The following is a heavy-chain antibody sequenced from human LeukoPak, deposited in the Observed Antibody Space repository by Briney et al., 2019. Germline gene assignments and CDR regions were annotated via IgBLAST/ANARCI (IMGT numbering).Heavy chain of an antibody. V-gene: IGHV5-51*01. CDR1: GYTFTSYW. J-gene: IGHJ3*01. CDR2: RNPADSDT. CDR3: ARHVSSSRVAYDV. D-gene: IGHD2-2*01. Sequence: GESLKISCKGSGYTFTSYWIGWVRQMPGKGLEWMGLRNPADSDTRYSPSFQGQVTISVDKSISTAYLEWSSLKASDTAMYYCARHVSSSRVAYDVWGQGTMVTVSS.